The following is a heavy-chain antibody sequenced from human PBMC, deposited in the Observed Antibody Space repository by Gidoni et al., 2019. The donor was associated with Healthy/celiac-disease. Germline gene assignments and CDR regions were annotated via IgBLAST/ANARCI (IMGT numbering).Heavy chain of an antibody. CDR3: ARRLDSSGPED. CDR2: IKHSRRT. J-gene: IGHJ4*02. CDR1: GGSFSGYY. Sequence: QVQLQPWGAGLLQPEEHLSLNCHVYGGSFSGYYLSWIRQPPGKGLEWIGEIKHSRRTNYTPSLKGRVTISVATSKHQFSLKLSSVTAADTAVYYCARRLDSSGPEDWGQGTLVTVSS. V-gene: IGHV4-34*01. D-gene: IGHD6-19*01.